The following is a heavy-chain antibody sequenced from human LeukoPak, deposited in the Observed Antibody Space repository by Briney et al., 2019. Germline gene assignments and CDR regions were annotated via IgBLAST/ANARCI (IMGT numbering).Heavy chain of an antibody. Sequence: VKVSCKASGYTFTDYYMHWVQQAPGKGLEWMGRVDPEDGETIYAEKFQGRVTITADTSTDTAYMELSSLRSEDTAVYYCVRESIRGTRDFDYWGQGTLVTVSS. CDR2: VDPEDGET. D-gene: IGHD2-21*01. V-gene: IGHV1-69-2*01. CDR1: GYTFTDYY. CDR3: VRESIRGTRDFDY. J-gene: IGHJ4*02.